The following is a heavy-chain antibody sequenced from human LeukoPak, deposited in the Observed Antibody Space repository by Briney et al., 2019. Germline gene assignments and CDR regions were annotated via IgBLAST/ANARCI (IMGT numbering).Heavy chain of an antibody. CDR3: ARYPRGNYYYYMDV. Sequence: ASVKVSCKASGYTFTSYGISWVRQAPGQGLEWMGWINPNSGGTNYAQKFQGRVTMTRDTSISTAYMELSRLRSDDTAVYYCARYPRGNYYYYMDVWGKGTTVTVSS. J-gene: IGHJ6*03. V-gene: IGHV1-2*02. CDR2: INPNSGGT. CDR1: GYTFTSYG. D-gene: IGHD3-16*01.